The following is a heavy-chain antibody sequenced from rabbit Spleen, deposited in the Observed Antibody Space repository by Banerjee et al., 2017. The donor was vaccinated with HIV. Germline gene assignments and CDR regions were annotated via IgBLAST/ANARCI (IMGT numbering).Heavy chain of an antibody. CDR1: GFSFSNKAV. Sequence: QEQLVESGGGLVKPEGSLKLSCTASGFSFSNKAVMCWVRQAPGKGLEWIACIGAGGWSGITYYAGWAKGRFTISKTSSTTVTLQMTSLTAADTATYFCAREVLYAAYAAFGDATIYYFDLWGPGTLVTVS. J-gene: IGHJ4*01. CDR2: IGAGGWSGIT. V-gene: IGHV1S45*01. CDR3: AREVLYAAYAAFGDATIYYFDL. D-gene: IGHD6-1*01.